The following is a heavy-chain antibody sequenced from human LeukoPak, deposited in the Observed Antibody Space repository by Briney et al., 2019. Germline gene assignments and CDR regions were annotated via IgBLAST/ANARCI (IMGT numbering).Heavy chain of an antibody. V-gene: IGHV4-61*02. CDR1: GRSISSGSYY. J-gene: IGHJ3*02. D-gene: IGHD3-22*01. Sequence: SETLSLTCTVSGRSISSGSYYWSWIRQPAGKGLEWIGRIYTSGSNNYNPSLKSRVTISVATSKNKFSLKLSSVTAADTAVYYCARAWNYYDSSGYNDAFDIWGQGTMVTVSS. CDR3: ARAWNYYDSSGYNDAFDI. CDR2: IYTSGSN.